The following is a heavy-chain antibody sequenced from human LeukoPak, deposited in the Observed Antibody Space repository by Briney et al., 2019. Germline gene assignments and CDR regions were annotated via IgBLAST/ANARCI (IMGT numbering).Heavy chain of an antibody. Sequence: GGSLRLSCEASGFSFSSYWMSWVRQAPGKGLEWVANIKQDGSEKYYVDSVKGRFTISRDNAKNSLYLQMNSLRAEDTAVYYCAREGSSYVEGDAFDIWGRGTLVTVSS. D-gene: IGHD3-22*01. CDR2: IKQDGSEK. V-gene: IGHV3-7*01. CDR1: GFSFSSYW. J-gene: IGHJ3*02. CDR3: AREGSSYVEGDAFDI.